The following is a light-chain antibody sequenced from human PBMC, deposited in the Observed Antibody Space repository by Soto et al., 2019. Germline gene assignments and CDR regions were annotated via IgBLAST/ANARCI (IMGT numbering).Light chain of an antibody. V-gene: IGLV2-14*01. J-gene: IGLJ1*01. CDR2: EVT. Sequence: QSVLTQPASVSGSPGQSIAISCTGTFSDVGGYDYVSWYQQHPDKAPKLMIYEVTKRPSGVSNRFSGSKSGNTASLTIPGLQPEDEADYYCSSHTSGSTRVFGSGTKVTV. CDR3: SSHTSGSTRV. CDR1: FSDVGGYDY.